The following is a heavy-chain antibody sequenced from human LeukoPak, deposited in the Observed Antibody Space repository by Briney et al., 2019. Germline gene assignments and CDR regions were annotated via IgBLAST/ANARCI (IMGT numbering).Heavy chain of an antibody. CDR3: ARGDYGSGSYYRAYYYMDV. CDR2: IRYDGSNK. D-gene: IGHD3-10*01. CDR1: GFTFSSYG. V-gene: IGHV3-30*02. J-gene: IGHJ6*03. Sequence: GGSLRLSCAASGFTFSSYGMHWVRQAPGKGLEWVAFIRYDGSNKYYADSVKGRFTISRDNSKNTLYLQMNSLRAEDTAVYYCARGDYGSGSYYRAYYYMDVWGKGTTVTISS.